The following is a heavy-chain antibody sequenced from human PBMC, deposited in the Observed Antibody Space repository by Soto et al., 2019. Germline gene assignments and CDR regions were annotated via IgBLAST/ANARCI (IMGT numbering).Heavy chain of an antibody. CDR3: VGEVGFQLIY. CDR1: GFTFSTHS. D-gene: IGHD2-2*01. V-gene: IGHV3-48*01. CDR2: ITSSSVTM. J-gene: IGHJ4*02. Sequence: PGGSLRLSCAASGFTFSTHSMNWVRQAPGKGLEWISYITSSSVTMYADSVKGRFTISRDNAKNSLYLQMNSLRAEDTAVYFCVGEVGFQLIYWGQGNLVTVSS.